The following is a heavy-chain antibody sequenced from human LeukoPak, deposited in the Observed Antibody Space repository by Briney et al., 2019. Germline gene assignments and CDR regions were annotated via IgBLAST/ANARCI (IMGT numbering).Heavy chain of an antibody. CDR2: ISSSGSTI. CDR3: AREWYDSSGYYDDAFDI. Sequence: GGSLRLSCAASGFTFSSYEMNCVRQAPGKGLEWVSYISSSGSTIYYADSVKGRFTISRDNAKNSLYLQMNSLRAEDTAVYYCAREWYDSSGYYDDAFDIWGQGTMVTVSS. J-gene: IGHJ3*02. V-gene: IGHV3-48*03. D-gene: IGHD3-22*01. CDR1: GFTFSSYE.